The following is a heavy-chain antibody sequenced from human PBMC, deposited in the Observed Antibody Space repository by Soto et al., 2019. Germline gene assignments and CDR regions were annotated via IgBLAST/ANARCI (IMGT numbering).Heavy chain of an antibody. CDR2: IYYSGST. J-gene: IGHJ6*02. CDR3: ARDWYSSAYYYYGMDV. V-gene: IGHV4-59*01. Sequence: PSETLSLTCTVSGGSISSYYWSWILQPPGKGLEWIGYIYYSGSTNYNPSLKSRVTISVDTSKNQFSLKLSSVTAADTAVYYCARDWYSSAYYYYGMDVWGQGTTVTVSS. CDR1: GGSISSYY. D-gene: IGHD6-19*01.